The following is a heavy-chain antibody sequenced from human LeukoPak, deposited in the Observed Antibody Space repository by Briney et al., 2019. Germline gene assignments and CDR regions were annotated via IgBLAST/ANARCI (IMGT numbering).Heavy chain of an antibody. D-gene: IGHD3-3*01. CDR2: ISAYNGNT. V-gene: IGHV1-18*01. Sequence: ASVKVSCKASGYTFTSYGISWVRQAPGQGLEWMGWISAYNGNTNYAQKLQGRVTMTTDTSTSTAYMELRSLRSDDTAVYYCARDAPSGYDFWSGYFAGYYGMDVWGQGTTVTVSS. CDR1: GYTFTSYG. CDR3: ARDAPSGYDFWSGYFAGYYGMDV. J-gene: IGHJ6*02.